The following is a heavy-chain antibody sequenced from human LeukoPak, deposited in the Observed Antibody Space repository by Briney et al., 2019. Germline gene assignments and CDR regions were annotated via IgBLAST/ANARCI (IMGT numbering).Heavy chain of an antibody. CDR3: ARHVRYYYESSGYHYYMDV. CDR1: GGSISSRSYY. Sequence: SETPSLTCTVSGGSISSRSYYWGWIRQPPGKGLEWIGSIYYSGSTYYKPSLKSRVTISVDTSKNQFSLKLTSVTAADTAVYYCARHVRYYYESSGYHYYMDVWGKGITVTISS. V-gene: IGHV4-39*01. J-gene: IGHJ6*03. D-gene: IGHD3-22*01. CDR2: IYYSGST.